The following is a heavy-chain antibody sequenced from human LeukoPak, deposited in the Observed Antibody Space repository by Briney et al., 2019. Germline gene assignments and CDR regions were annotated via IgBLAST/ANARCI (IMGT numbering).Heavy chain of an antibody. CDR1: GFPFSSYG. V-gene: IGHV3-33*01. D-gene: IGHD2-8*01. Sequence: GGSLRLSCAASGFPFSSYGMHWVRQAPGKGLEWVAVIWYDGSNKYYADSVKGRFTISRDNSRNTLYLQMNSLRAEDTALYYCARDWSGVHDCWGQGTLDTVSS. CDR3: ARDWSGVHDC. J-gene: IGHJ4*02. CDR2: IWYDGSNK.